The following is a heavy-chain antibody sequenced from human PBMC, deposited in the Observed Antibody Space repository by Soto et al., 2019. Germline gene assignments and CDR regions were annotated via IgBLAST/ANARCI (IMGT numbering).Heavy chain of an antibody. Sequence: EVQLLESGGGLVQPGGSLRLSCAASGFTFSSYAMRWVRQAPVKGLEWVSAISGSGGSTYYADSVKGRFTISRDNSKTTLYLQMNSLRAEDTAVYYCARRGSGSDCEYWGQGTLVTVSS. CDR3: ARRGSGSDCEY. CDR2: ISGSGGST. CDR1: GFTFSSYA. V-gene: IGHV3-23*01. D-gene: IGHD1-26*01. J-gene: IGHJ4*02.